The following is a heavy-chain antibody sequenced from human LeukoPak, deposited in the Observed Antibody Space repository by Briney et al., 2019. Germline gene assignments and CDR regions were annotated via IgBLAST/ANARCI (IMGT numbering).Heavy chain of an antibody. D-gene: IGHD4-17*01. J-gene: IGHJ4*02. CDR1: GFTFSNYA. Sequence: GGSLRLSCAASGFTFSNYALSWVRQAPGKGLEWVSVISGSDDFTYYADSVKGRFTISRDNAKNSLYLQLNSLRAEDTAVYYCARETYGDYGFDYWGQGTLVTVSS. CDR3: ARETYGDYGFDY. CDR2: ISGSDDFT. V-gene: IGHV3-23*01.